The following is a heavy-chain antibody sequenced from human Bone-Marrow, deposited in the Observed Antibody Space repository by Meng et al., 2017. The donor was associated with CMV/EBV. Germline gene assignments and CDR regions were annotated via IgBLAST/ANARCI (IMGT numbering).Heavy chain of an antibody. D-gene: IGHD3-9*01. Sequence: SVKVSCKASGGTFSSYAISWVRQAPGQGLEWMGGIIPILGIANYAQKFQGRVTITADKSTSTAYMELSSLRSEDTAVYYCARGLTYYDILTLDYWGQGTLVTVSS. J-gene: IGHJ4*02. CDR2: IIPILGIA. CDR3: ARGLTYYDILTLDY. CDR1: GGTFSSYA. V-gene: IGHV1-69*10.